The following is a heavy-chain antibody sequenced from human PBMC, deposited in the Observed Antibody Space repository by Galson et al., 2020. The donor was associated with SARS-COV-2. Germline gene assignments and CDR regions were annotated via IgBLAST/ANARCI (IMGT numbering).Heavy chain of an antibody. J-gene: IGHJ4*02. CDR1: GYTFTSYG. D-gene: IGHD3-22*01. Sequence: ASVTVSCKASGYTFTSYGISWVRQAPGQGLEWMGWISAYNGNTNYAQKLQGRVTMTTDTSTSTAYMELRSLRSDDTAVYYCARAGGYYYASSGYDYWGQGTLVTVSS. V-gene: IGHV1-18*01. CDR3: ARAGGYYYASSGYDY. CDR2: ISAYNGNT.